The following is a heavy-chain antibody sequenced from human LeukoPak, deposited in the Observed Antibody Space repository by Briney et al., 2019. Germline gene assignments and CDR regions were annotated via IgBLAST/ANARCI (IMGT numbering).Heavy chain of an antibody. V-gene: IGHV3-30*03. D-gene: IGHD4-17*01. Sequence: GGSLRLSCAASGFTFSRNGMHWVRQAPGKGLEWVAAISYDGSNKWHADSVKGRFTISRDNSKHTVYLQMNSLRAEDTAVYYCARGGYWGDYVFDFWGPGTLVTVSS. CDR1: GFTFSRNG. CDR3: ARGGYWGDYVFDF. CDR2: ISYDGSNK. J-gene: IGHJ4*02.